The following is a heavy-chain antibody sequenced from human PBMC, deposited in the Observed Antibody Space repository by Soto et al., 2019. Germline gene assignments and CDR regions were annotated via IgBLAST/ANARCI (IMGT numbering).Heavy chain of an antibody. CDR2: ISDSGTTI. Sequence: GGSLRLSCAASGFTFSNYNMSWVRQAPGKGLEWVSYISDSGTTINYVDSVKGRFTCSRDNNKNLLYLQMNSLKAGDTALYYCAVGGDPRVGGQGALFTFSS. CDR3: AVGGDPRV. CDR1: GFTFSNYN. J-gene: IGHJ4*02. V-gene: IGHV3-11*01. D-gene: IGHD2-21*02.